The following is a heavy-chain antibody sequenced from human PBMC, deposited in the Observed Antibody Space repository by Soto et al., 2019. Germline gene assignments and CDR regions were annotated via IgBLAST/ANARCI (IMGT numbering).Heavy chain of an antibody. Sequence: QVHLVESGGGVVQPGRSLRLSCAASGFTFSNNGMHWVRQAPGKGLEWMGVISYEGSEKYYAGSVKGRFTISRDNSKNTLHLQMDTLRAEDTAIYYCVKDKGAAAGFDYWGQGILVTVSS. V-gene: IGHV3-30*18. D-gene: IGHD6-13*01. CDR3: VKDKGAAAGFDY. J-gene: IGHJ4*02. CDR1: GFTFSNNG. CDR2: ISYEGSEK.